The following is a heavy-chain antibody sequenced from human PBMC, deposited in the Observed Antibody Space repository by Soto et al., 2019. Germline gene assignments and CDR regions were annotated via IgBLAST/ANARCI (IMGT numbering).Heavy chain of an antibody. CDR2: IYYSGST. J-gene: IGHJ4*02. D-gene: IGHD2-15*01. Sequence: SETLSLTCAVSGGSISSGDYYWSWIRQPPGKGLEWIGYIYYSGSTYYNPSLKSRVTISVDTSKNQFSLKVSSVTAADTAVYYCARGNTPLDYWGQGTLVTVS. CDR1: GGSISSGDYY. V-gene: IGHV4-30-4*01. CDR3: ARGNTPLDY.